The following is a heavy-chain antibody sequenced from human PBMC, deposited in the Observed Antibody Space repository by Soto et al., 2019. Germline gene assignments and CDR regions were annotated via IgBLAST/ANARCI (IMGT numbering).Heavy chain of an antibody. D-gene: IGHD4-4*01. Sequence: QVQLMQSGAEVKKPGASVKVSCKASGYTFSSYGISWVRQAPGQGLEWMGSISGYNGDTNYAEDLQGRVTMTTDTSTSTAYMELRSLRSDDTAVYYCARDWATVNTGGFFDHWGQGTLVTVSS. CDR2: ISGYNGDT. V-gene: IGHV1-18*01. CDR1: GYTFSSYG. CDR3: ARDWATVNTGGFFDH. J-gene: IGHJ4*02.